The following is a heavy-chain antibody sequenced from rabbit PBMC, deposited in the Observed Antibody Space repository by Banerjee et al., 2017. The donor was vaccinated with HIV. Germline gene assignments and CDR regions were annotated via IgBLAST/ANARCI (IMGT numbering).Heavy chain of an antibody. V-gene: IGHV1S40*01. CDR3: ARAADTGYPAFNL. CDR2: IYTGSSGGT. Sequence: QSLEESGGDLVQPGESLTLSCKASGFTISSNYWMCWVRQAPGKGLEWIGCIYTGSSGGTYYASWAKGRFTISKTSSTTVTLQMTSLTAADTATYLCARAADTGYPAFNLWGQGTLVTVS. D-gene: IGHD7-1*01. J-gene: IGHJ4*01. CDR1: GFTISSNYW.